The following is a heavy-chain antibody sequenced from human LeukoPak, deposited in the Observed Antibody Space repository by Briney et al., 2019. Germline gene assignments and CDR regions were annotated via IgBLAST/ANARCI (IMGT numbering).Heavy chain of an antibody. J-gene: IGHJ5*02. CDR1: GGSFSGYY. Sequence: SETLSLTCAVYGGSFSGYYWSRIRQPPGKGLEWIGEINHSGSTNYNPSLKSRVTISVDTSKNQFSLKLSSVTAADTAVYYCARGYIAAAGTILRFFPCWFDPWGQGTLVTVSS. CDR3: ARGYIAAAGTILRFFPCWFDP. D-gene: IGHD6-13*01. CDR2: INHSGST. V-gene: IGHV4-34*01.